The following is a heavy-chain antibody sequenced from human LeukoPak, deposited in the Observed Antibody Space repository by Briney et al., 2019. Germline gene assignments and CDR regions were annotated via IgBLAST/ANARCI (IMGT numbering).Heavy chain of an antibody. CDR1: GDSFSSVTDY. CDR3: AMPSAYCSSTSCPKDY. D-gene: IGHD2-2*01. V-gene: IGHV4-39*01. Sequence: SETLSLTCTVSGDSFSSVTDYWAWIRQPPGKGLEWIGSIYYSGSTYYNPSLKSRVTISVDTSKNQFSLKLSSVTAADTAVYYCAMPSAYCSSTSCPKDYWGQGTLVTVSS. J-gene: IGHJ4*02. CDR2: IYYSGST.